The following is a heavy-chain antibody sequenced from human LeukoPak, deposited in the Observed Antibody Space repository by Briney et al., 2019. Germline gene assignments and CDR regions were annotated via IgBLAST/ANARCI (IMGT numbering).Heavy chain of an antibody. D-gene: IGHD2-21*01. CDR2: ISVSGNT. CDR3: AKAPVTTCSGAYCYPFDY. J-gene: IGHJ4*02. V-gene: IGHV3-23*01. CDR1: GFTLSSYA. Sequence: GGSLRLSCAASGFTLSSYAMSWVRQTPGKGLEWISAISVSGNTYHADSVKGRFTISRDSSKNTLYLQMNRLRAEDAAVYYCAKAPVTTCSGAYCYPFDYWGQGTLVTVSS.